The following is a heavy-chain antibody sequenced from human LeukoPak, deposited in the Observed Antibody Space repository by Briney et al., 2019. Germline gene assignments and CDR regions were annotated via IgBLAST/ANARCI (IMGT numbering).Heavy chain of an antibody. J-gene: IGHJ6*03. CDR1: GGTFSSYA. V-gene: IGHV1-69*05. CDR3: ASGIVIVPAAILGLYYYYYMDV. CDR2: IIPIFGTA. D-gene: IGHD2-2*01. Sequence: SVKVSCKASGGTFSSYAISWVRQAPGQGLEWMGGIIPIFGTANYAQKFQGRVTITTDESTSTAYMELSSLRSEDTAVYYCASGIVIVPAAILGLYYYYYMDVWGKGTTVTVSS.